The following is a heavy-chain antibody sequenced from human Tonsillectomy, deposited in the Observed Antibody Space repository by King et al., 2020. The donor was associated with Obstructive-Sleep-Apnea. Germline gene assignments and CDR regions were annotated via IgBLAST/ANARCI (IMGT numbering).Heavy chain of an antibody. V-gene: IGHV3-23*04. CDR3: AKDRKNIAVAGTDL. CDR2: IIGSGGIA. J-gene: IGHJ4*02. Sequence: VQLVEAGEGLVQPGGSLRRSCAASGFTFSSYSMSWVRQAPGKVLEWVSGIIGSGGIAYYADSVKGRFTISRDNSKNTLYLQMNSLRAEDTAVYYCAKDRKNIAVAGTDLWGQGTLVTVSS. CDR1: GFTFSSYS. D-gene: IGHD6-19*01.